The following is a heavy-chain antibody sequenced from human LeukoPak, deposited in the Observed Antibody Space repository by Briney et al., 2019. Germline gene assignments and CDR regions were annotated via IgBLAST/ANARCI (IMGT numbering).Heavy chain of an antibody. Sequence: GGTLRLSCAASGFTLSDYYMTWIRQAPGKGLEWVSYVSNGGSSSILYADSVKGRFTVFRDYAKNSLYLQMNSLRADDTGVYYCARDKSNKGHDCWGQGTLVTVSS. CDR3: ARDKSNKGHDC. J-gene: IGHJ4*02. V-gene: IGHV3-11*01. CDR2: VSNGGSSSI. CDR1: GFTLSDYY.